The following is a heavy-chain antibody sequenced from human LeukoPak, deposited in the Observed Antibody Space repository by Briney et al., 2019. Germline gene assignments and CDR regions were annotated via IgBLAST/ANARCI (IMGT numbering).Heavy chain of an antibody. Sequence: QSGGSLRLSCAASGFTFSSYGMHWVRQAPGKGLEWVAVISYGGSNKYYADSVKGRFTISRDNSKNTLYLQMNSLRVEDTAVYYCATWRGSGSYGGYFDYWGQGTPVTVSS. CDR2: ISYGGSNK. D-gene: IGHD3-10*01. CDR3: ATWRGSGSYGGYFDY. V-gene: IGHV3-30*03. CDR1: GFTFSSYG. J-gene: IGHJ4*02.